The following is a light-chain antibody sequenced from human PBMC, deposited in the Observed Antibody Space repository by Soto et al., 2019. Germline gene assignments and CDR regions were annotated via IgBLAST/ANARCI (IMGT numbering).Light chain of an antibody. J-gene: IGKJ1*01. CDR2: VAS. CDR1: QGISSW. V-gene: IGKV1D-12*01. Sequence: DIQMTQSPSSVSASVGDRVTITCRASQGISSWLAWYQQKPGKAPKLLIYVASSLESGVPSRFSGSGFGTDSTLPISSLQPEDFATSYRQQANSFPRTFGQGTKVEIK. CDR3: QQANSFPRT.